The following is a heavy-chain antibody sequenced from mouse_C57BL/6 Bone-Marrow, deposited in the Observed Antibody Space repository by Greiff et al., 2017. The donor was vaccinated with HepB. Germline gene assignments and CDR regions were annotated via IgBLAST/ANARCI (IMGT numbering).Heavy chain of an antibody. CDR2: ISDLSYSI. CDR3: ARQGDWDCYFDV. CDR1: GFTFSDYG. Sequence: EVKLMESGGGLVQPGGSLKLSCAASGFTFSDYGMAWVRQAPRKGPEWVAFISDLSYSIYYADTVTGRFTCARENAKNTLYVEMSSLRSEDTAMYYGARQGDWDCYFDVWGTGTTVTVSS. J-gene: IGHJ1*03. D-gene: IGHD4-1*01. V-gene: IGHV5-15*01.